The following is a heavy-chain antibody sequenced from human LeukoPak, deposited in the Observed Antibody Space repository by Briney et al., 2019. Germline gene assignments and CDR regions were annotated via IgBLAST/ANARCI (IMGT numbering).Heavy chain of an antibody. CDR2: IYTRGGT. CDR3: ARGNLYTAGSYGYWFDP. CDR1: GFTFSNAW. D-gene: IGHD3-16*02. J-gene: IGHJ5*02. V-gene: IGHV4-4*09. Sequence: GSLRLSCAASGFTFSNAWMSWVRQAPGKGLEWIGYIYTRGGTNNNPSFKSRVTISADTSKNQFSLKLRSVTAADTAVYYCARGNLYTAGSYGYWFDPWGQGTLVTVSS.